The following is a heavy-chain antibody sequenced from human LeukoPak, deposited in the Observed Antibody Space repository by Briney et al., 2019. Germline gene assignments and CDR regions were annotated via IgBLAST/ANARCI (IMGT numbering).Heavy chain of an antibody. J-gene: IGHJ5*02. D-gene: IGHD3-22*01. Sequence: SVKVSCKASGGTFSSYAISWVRQAPGQGLEWMGGIIPIFGTANYAQKFQGRVTITTDESTSTAYMELSSPRSEDTAVYYCARMIALPSRRYSWFDPWGQGTLVTVSS. CDR1: GGTFSSYA. V-gene: IGHV1-69*05. CDR3: ARMIALPSRRYSWFDP. CDR2: IIPIFGTA.